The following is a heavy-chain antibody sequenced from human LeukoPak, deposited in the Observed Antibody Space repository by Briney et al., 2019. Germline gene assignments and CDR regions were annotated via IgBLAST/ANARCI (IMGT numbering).Heavy chain of an antibody. CDR2: IFTSGST. Sequence: SETLSLTCTVSGGSISSGCYYWSWIRQPAGKGLEWIGRIFTSGSTNYNPSLKRRVTISVDTSKNQFSLKLSSVTAADTAVYYCARGARGYYYYGMDVWGQGTTVTVSS. CDR3: ARGARGYYYYGMDV. CDR1: GGSISSGCYY. J-gene: IGHJ6*02. D-gene: IGHD3-10*01. V-gene: IGHV4-61*02.